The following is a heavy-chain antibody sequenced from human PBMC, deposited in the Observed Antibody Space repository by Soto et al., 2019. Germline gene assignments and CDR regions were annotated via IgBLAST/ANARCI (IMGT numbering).Heavy chain of an antibody. CDR2: IYHSGST. CDR3: ARVGHYYDYVWGSYRPQLGAFDI. D-gene: IGHD3-16*02. CDR1: GGSISSSNW. J-gene: IGHJ3*02. V-gene: IGHV4-4*02. Sequence: QVQLQESGPGLVKPSGTLSLTCAVSGGSISSSNWWSWVRQPPGKGLEWIGEIYHSGSTNYNPSLKTRVTISVDKSKNQFSLKLSSVTAADPAVYYCARVGHYYDYVWGSYRPQLGAFDIWGQGTMVTVSS.